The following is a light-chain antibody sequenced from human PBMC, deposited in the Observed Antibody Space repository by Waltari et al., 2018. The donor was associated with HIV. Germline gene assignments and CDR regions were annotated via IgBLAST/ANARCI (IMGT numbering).Light chain of an antibody. CDR2: SNN. Sequence: QSVLTQPPSASGTPGRRFTNSCSGSRSYLGSNTVHWYQPLPETAPKLLISSNNQRPSGVPDRFSGSKSGTSASLAISGLQSEDEADYYCATWDDSLSWVFGGGTKLTVL. V-gene: IGLV1-44*01. J-gene: IGLJ3*02. CDR1: RSYLGSNT. CDR3: ATWDDSLSWV.